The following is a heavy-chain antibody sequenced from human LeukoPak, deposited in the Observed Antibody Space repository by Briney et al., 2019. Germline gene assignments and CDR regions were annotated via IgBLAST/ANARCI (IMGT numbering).Heavy chain of an antibody. V-gene: IGHV1-2*02. CDR1: GYTFTGHY. CDR2: INTNSGGT. D-gene: IGHD3-22*01. J-gene: IGHJ4*02. CDR3: ARSNYYDSSGSDY. Sequence: ASVKVSYKPSGYTFTGHYMHLVRQAPGHGLEWMGWINTNSGGTNYAQKFQGRVTMTRDTSISTASMELSNLRSDDTAVYSCARSNYYDSSGSDYWGQGTLVTVSS.